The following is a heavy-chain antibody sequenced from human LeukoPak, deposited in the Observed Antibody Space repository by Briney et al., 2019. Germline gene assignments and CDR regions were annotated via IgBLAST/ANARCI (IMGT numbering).Heavy chain of an antibody. J-gene: IGHJ4*02. CDR1: GFTFSSYA. CDR2: ISYDGSNK. Sequence: GGSLRLSCAASGFTFSSYAMHWVRQAPGKGLEWVAVISYDGSNKHYADSVKGRFTISRDNSKNTLYLQMNSLRAEDTAVYYCAAPLWFGESSFDYWGQGTLVTVSS. CDR3: AAPLWFGESSFDY. D-gene: IGHD3-10*01. V-gene: IGHV3-30-3*01.